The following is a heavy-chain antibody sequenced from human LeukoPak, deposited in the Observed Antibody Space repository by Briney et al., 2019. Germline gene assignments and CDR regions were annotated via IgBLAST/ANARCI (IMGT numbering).Heavy chain of an antibody. CDR3: ARAYYYDSSGYFYFDY. CDR2: IYYSGST. D-gene: IGHD3-22*01. J-gene: IGHJ4*02. V-gene: IGHV4-59*01. Sequence: SETLSLTCTVSGGSISSYYWSWIRQPPGKGLEWIGYIYYSGSTNYNPSLKSRVTISVDTSKNQFSLKLSSVTAADTAVYYCARAYYYDSSGYFYFDYWGQGTLVTVSS. CDR1: GGSISSYY.